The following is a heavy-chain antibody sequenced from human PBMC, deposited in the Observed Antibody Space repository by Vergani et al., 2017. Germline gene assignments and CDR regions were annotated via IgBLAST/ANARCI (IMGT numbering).Heavy chain of an antibody. CDR1: GFTFSSYS. Sequence: EVQLVESGGGLVKPGGSLRLFCAASGFTFSSYSMNWVRQAPGKGLEWVSSISSSSSYIYYADSVKGRFTISRDNAKNSLYLQMNSLRAEDTAVYYCARESXGYDLGYYYYGMDVWGQGTTVTGSS. V-gene: IGHV3-21*01. CDR3: ARESXGYDLGYYYYGMDV. J-gene: IGHJ6*02. CDR2: ISSSSSYI. D-gene: IGHD5-12*01.